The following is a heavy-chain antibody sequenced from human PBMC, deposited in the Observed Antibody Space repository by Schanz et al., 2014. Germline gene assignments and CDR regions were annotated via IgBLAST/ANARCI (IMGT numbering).Heavy chain of an antibody. CDR2: ISPTGSST. CDR3: AKHVRSLTGNDY. CDR1: GFTFTTYA. Sequence: VQLLESGGGVVQPGRSLRLSCAASGFTFTTYAMTWVRQAPGKGLEWVSNISPTGSSTYYADSVKGRFIISRDNSKNTLYLQVNSLRAEDTAVYYCAKHVRSLTGNDYWGQGTLVTVSS. V-gene: IGHV3-23*01. J-gene: IGHJ4*02. D-gene: IGHD3-9*01.